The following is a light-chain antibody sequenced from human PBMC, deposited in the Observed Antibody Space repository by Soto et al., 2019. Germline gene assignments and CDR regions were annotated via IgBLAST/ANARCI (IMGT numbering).Light chain of an antibody. Sequence: QSVLTQPPSASGTPGQRVTISCSGSSSNIGSNYVFWYQQIPGTAPKVLMYRNSQRPSGVPDRFSGSKSGTSASLAISGLRSEDEADYYCASWEDSLSGFVVFGGGTKLTVL. V-gene: IGLV1-47*01. CDR2: RNS. CDR3: ASWEDSLSGFVV. J-gene: IGLJ2*01. CDR1: SSNIGSNY.